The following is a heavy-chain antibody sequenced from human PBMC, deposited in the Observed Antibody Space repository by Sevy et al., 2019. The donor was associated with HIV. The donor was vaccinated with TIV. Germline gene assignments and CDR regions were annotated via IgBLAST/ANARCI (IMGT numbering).Heavy chain of an antibody. Sequence: SETLSLTCSVSGGSPSRSPYYWGWIRQPPGKGLEWIGSLYHDGSSSYIPSLKSRITMSADTSNNQFSLRLTSVTAADTAVYYCTRRGYSGRFDFWGQGILVTVSS. V-gene: IGHV4-39*01. CDR3: TRRGYSGRFDF. J-gene: IGHJ4*02. D-gene: IGHD5-12*01. CDR2: LYHDGSS. CDR1: GGSPSRSPYY.